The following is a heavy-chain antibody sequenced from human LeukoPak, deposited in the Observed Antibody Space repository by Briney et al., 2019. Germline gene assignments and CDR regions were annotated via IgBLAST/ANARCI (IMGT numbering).Heavy chain of an antibody. CDR2: INPSGGST. CDR3: ARSEGALYYYDSSGYSAFDY. J-gene: IGHJ4*02. CDR1: GYTFTSYY. V-gene: IGHV1-46*01. D-gene: IGHD3-22*01. Sequence: GASVKVSCKASGYTFTSYYMHWVRQAPGQGLEWMGIINPSGGSTSYAQKFQGRVTMTRDTSTSTVYMELSSLRSEDTAVYYCARSEGALYYYDSSGYSAFDYWGQGTLVTVSS.